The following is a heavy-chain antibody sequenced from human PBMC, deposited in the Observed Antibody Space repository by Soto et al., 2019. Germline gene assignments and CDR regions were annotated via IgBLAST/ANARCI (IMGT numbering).Heavy chain of an antibody. J-gene: IGHJ6*02. D-gene: IGHD3-3*01. CDR2: INHSGST. CDR1: GGSFSGYY. CDR3: ARGPRITIFGVVIYYYYGMDV. V-gene: IGHV4-34*01. Sequence: SETLSLTCAVYGGSFSGYYWSWIRQPPGKGLEWIGEINHSGSTNYNPSLKSRVTISVDTSKNQFSLKLSSVTAADTAVYYCARGPRITIFGVVIYYYYGMDVWGQGTTVTVSS.